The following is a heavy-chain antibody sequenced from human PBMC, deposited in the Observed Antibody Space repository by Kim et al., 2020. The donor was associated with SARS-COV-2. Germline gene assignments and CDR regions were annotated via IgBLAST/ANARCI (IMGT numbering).Heavy chain of an antibody. J-gene: IGHJ4*02. Sequence: THSSPSLTSRVTISMETSTNQFSLKLSYVTAADTAVYYCAREAGATSLDYWGQGTLVTVSS. CDR3: AREAGATSLDY. CDR2: T. V-gene: IGHV4-59*01. D-gene: IGHD1-26*01.